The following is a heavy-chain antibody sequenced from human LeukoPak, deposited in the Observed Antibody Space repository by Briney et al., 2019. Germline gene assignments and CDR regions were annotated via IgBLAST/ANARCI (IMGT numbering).Heavy chain of an antibody. CDR2: IYTSGST. Sequence: PSETLSLTCTASGGSISSYYWNWIRQPPGKGLEWIGHIYTSGSTSCNPSLKSRVTMSVDTSKNQFSLKLTSVTAADTAVYYCATTTGLGYFDYWGQGTLVTVSS. CDR1: GGSISSYY. J-gene: IGHJ4*02. D-gene: IGHD1-14*01. V-gene: IGHV4-4*07. CDR3: ATTTGLGYFDY.